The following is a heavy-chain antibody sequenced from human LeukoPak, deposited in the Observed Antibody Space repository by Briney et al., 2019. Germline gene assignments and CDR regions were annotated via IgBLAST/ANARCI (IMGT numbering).Heavy chain of an antibody. D-gene: IGHD5/OR15-5a*01. Sequence: ASVKVSCKASGYTFTSYGISWVRQAPGQGLEWMGWIRTYNGNTYYAQNLQGRVTMTTDKSTSTAYMELRSLRFDDTAMYYCVRDESVFDIWGQGTMVTVSS. CDR3: VRDESVFDI. J-gene: IGHJ3*02. V-gene: IGHV1-18*01. CDR1: GYTFTSYG. CDR2: IRTYNGNT.